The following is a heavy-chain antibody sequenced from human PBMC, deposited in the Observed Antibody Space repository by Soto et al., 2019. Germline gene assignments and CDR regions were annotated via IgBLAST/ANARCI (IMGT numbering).Heavy chain of an antibody. D-gene: IGHD3-3*01. CDR1: GFSLTTSGVG. J-gene: IGHJ4*02. V-gene: IGHV2-5*02. Sequence: QITLNESGPTVVRPTETLTLTCRFSGFSLTTSGVGVGWIRQSPGKAPEWLALIYWDDDKRYSASLKSRLTITKDTSKNQVVLTVSDLDPTDTATYYCAHRVLRTVFGFVTTTAIYFYFWGQGTPVAVSS. CDR2: IYWDDDK. CDR3: AHRVLRTVFGFVTTTAIYFYF.